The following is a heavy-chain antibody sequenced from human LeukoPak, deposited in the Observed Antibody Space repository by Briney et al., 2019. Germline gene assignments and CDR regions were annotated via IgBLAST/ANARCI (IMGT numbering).Heavy chain of an antibody. D-gene: IGHD6-6*01. CDR1: GYTFTSYG. Sequence: EASVKVSCKASGYTFTSYGISWVRQAPGQGLEWMGWISAYNGNTNYAQKLQGRVTMTTDTSTSTAYMELRSLRSDDTAVYYCARVPYSSSPSGFDPWGQGTLVTVSS. J-gene: IGHJ5*02. V-gene: IGHV1-18*01. CDR2: ISAYNGNT. CDR3: ARVPYSSSPSGFDP.